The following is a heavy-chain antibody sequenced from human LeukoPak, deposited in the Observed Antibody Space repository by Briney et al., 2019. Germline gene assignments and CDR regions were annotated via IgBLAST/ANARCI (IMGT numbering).Heavy chain of an antibody. CDR3: AREESIGRYQFLHDY. Sequence: ASVKVSCKASGYTFTSYGISWVRQAPGQGLEWMGWISPYNENRKYLQKLQGRVTLSTDTSTSTAYMELRSLTSDDTAVYYCAREESIGRYQFLHDYWGQGTLVTVSS. V-gene: IGHV1-18*01. J-gene: IGHJ4*02. D-gene: IGHD1-26*01. CDR2: ISPYNENR. CDR1: GYTFTSYG.